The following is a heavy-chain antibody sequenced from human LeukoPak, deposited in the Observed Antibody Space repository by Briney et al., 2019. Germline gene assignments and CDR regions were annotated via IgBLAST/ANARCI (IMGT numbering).Heavy chain of an antibody. CDR2: ISGTGGNT. CDR3: AKAPPTRYYYYGMDV. J-gene: IGHJ6*02. CDR1: GFTFGFYA. V-gene: IGHV3-23*01. D-gene: IGHD3-10*01. Sequence: GGSLRLSCAASGFTFGFYAMNCVRQAPGEGLEWVSAISGTGGNTYYADSVKGRFTISRDNSKNTLYLQMNSLRAEDTAVYYCAKAPPTRYYYYGMDVWGQGTTVTVSS.